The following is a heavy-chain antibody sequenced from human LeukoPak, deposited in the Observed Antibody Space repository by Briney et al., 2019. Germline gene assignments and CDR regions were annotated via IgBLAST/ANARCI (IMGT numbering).Heavy chain of an antibody. CDR1: GFNFDTYA. CDR3: VKSPLGDCSNTRCSDR. V-gene: IGHV3-23*01. CDR2: MSASGTRT. D-gene: IGHD2-2*01. Sequence: GGSLRLSCAASGFNFDTYAMTWVRQGPGKGLEWVSSMSASGTRTHYVDSVKGRFTISRDNSKNKLYLQMNSLRIEDTAMYHCVKSPLGDCSNTRCSDRWGQGILVTVSS. J-gene: IGHJ4*02.